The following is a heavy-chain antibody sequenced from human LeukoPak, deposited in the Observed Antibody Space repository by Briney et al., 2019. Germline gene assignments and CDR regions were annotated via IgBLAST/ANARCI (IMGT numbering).Heavy chain of an antibody. D-gene: IGHD6-6*01. CDR1: GGTFSSYA. V-gene: IGHV1-69*01. Sequence: SVKVSCKASGGTFSSYAISWVRQAPGQGLEWMGGIIPIFGTANYAQKFQGRVTITADESTSTAYMELSSLRPEDTAVYYCARLPLRSIAVGYYGMDVWGQGTTVTVSS. J-gene: IGHJ6*02. CDR2: IIPIFGTA. CDR3: ARLPLRSIAVGYYGMDV.